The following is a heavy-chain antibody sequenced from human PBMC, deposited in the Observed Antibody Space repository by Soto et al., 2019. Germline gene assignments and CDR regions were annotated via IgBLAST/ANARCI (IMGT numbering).Heavy chain of an antibody. J-gene: IGHJ6*02. CDR3: AAEASGPQWDV. Sequence: SVEVSWHASGGAFRSCASMWVRQAPGQGLEWMGGIIPIFGTANYAQKFQGRVTITADESTSTAYMELSSLRSEDTAVYYCAAEASGPQWDVWGQGTTVTVSS. CDR2: IIPIFGTA. V-gene: IGHV1-69*13. CDR1: GGAFRSCA. D-gene: IGHD6-19*01.